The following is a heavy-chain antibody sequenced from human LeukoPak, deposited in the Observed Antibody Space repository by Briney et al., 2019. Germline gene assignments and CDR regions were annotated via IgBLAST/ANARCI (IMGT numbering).Heavy chain of an antibody. CDR3: ANDARLTGTFGRRKFYFQY. CDR1: GFTFSNYA. V-gene: IGHV3-23*01. CDR2: ISASGGSR. Sequence: GGSLRLSCAASGFTFSNYAMSWVRQAPGKGLEWVSGISASGGSRYYVDSVKGRFTISRDSSKNTLFLQMSSLRAEDTAVYYCANDARLTGTFGRRKFYFQYWGQGTLVTVSS. D-gene: IGHD1-7*01. J-gene: IGHJ4*02.